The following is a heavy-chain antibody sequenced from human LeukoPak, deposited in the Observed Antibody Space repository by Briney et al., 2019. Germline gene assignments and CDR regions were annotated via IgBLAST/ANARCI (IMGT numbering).Heavy chain of an antibody. J-gene: IGHJ4*02. Sequence: GGSLRLSCAASGFTFSSYAMSWVRQAPGKGLEWVSAISGSGGSTYHADSVKGRFTISRDNSKNTLYLQMNSLRAEDTAVYYCAKDIFHYGSGSYYQPFDYWGQGTLVTVSS. CDR3: AKDIFHYGSGSYYQPFDY. CDR2: ISGSGGST. CDR1: GFTFSSYA. V-gene: IGHV3-23*01. D-gene: IGHD3-10*01.